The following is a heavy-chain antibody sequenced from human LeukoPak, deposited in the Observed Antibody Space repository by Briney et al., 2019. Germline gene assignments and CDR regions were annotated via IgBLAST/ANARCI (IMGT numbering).Heavy chain of an antibody. CDR1: GFTFSDYY. CDR3: ARDLDYYDSSGYYYMDV. V-gene: IGHV3-11*01. CDR2: ISSSGSSI. D-gene: IGHD3-22*01. J-gene: IGHJ6*03. Sequence: GGSLRLSCAASGFTFSDYYMSWIRQAPGKGLEWVSYISSSGSSIYYADSVKGRFTISRDNAKNSLYLQMNSLRAEDTAVYYCARDLDYYDSSGYYYMDVWGKGTTVTVSS.